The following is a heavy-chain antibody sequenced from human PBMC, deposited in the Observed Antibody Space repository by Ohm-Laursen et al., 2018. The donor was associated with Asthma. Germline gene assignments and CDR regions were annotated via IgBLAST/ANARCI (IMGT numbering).Heavy chain of an antibody. CDR3: ARDPTPHYYDSSGYPDY. CDR1: GYTFSRYS. V-gene: IGHV3-21*01. CDR2: ISTASSFI. Sequence: GSLRLSCAASGYTFSRYSIHWVRQIPGKGLEWVASISTASSFIYYADSVKGRFTISRDNAKNSLYPQMNSLRAEDTAVYYCARDPTPHYYDSSGYPDYWGQGTLVTVSS. D-gene: IGHD3-22*01. J-gene: IGHJ4*02.